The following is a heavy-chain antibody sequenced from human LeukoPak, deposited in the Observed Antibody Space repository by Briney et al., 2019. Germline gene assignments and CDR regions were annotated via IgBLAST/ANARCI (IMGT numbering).Heavy chain of an antibody. CDR1: GFTFSSYS. J-gene: IGHJ3*02. CDR2: ISWNSGSI. Sequence: PGGSLRLSCVASGFTFSSYSMNWVRQAPGKGLEWVSGISWNSGSIGYADSVKGRFTISRDNAKNSLYLQMNSLRAEDTALYYCARELLWFGEFDSAFDIWGQGTMVTVSS. V-gene: IGHV3-9*01. D-gene: IGHD3-10*01. CDR3: ARELLWFGEFDSAFDI.